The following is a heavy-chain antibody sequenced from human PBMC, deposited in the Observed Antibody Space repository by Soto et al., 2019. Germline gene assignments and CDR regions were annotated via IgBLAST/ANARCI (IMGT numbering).Heavy chain of an antibody. CDR2: INHSGST. D-gene: IGHD3-16*01. V-gene: IGHV4-34*01. CDR3: ASGGGVHDY. J-gene: IGHJ4*02. Sequence: PSETLSLTCAVYGGSFSGYYWSWIRQPPGKGLEWIGEINHSGSTNYNPSLKSRVTISVDTSKNQFSLKLSSVTAADTAVYYCASGGGVHDYWGQGTLGTVSS. CDR1: GGSFSGYY.